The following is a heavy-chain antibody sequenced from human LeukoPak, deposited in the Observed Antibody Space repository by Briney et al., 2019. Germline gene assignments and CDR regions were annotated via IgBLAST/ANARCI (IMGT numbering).Heavy chain of an antibody. D-gene: IGHD6-13*01. CDR3: ARDQRIAAAGFDAFDI. J-gene: IGHJ3*02. CDR2: IIPIFGTA. CDR1: GGTFSSYA. Sequence: SVKVSCKASGGTFSSYAISWVRQAPGQGLEWMGGIIPIFGTANYAQKFQGRVTITTDESTSTAYMELSRPRSDDTAVYYCARDQRIAAAGFDAFDIWGQGTMVTVSS. V-gene: IGHV1-69*05.